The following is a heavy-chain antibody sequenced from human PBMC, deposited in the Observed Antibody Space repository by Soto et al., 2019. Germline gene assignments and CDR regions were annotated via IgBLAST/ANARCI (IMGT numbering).Heavy chain of an antibody. Sequence: SEALSPSSTATGASVSSGSYYWMWIRLHPGKGLEWIGYIYYSGSTNYNPSLKSRVTISVDTSKNQFSLKLSSVTAADTAVYYCARLKLGYCSGGSCPGAFDIWGQGTMVTVSS. D-gene: IGHD2-15*01. CDR1: GASVSSGSYY. J-gene: IGHJ3*02. V-gene: IGHV4-61*01. CDR2: IYYSGST. CDR3: ARLKLGYCSGGSCPGAFDI.